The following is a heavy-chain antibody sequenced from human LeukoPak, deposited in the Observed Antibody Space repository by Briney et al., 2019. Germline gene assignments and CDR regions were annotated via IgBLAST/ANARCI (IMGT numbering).Heavy chain of an antibody. D-gene: IGHD6-19*01. CDR2: IIPIFGTV. V-gene: IGHV1-69*01. J-gene: IGHJ4*02. Sequence: GASVKVSCKASGGTFSSYAISWVRQAPGQGLEWMGGIIPIFGTVNYAQKFQGRVTITADESTSTAYMELSSLRSEDTAVYYCARDSGWARYYFDYWGQGTLVTVSS. CDR1: GGTFSSYA. CDR3: ARDSGWARYYFDY.